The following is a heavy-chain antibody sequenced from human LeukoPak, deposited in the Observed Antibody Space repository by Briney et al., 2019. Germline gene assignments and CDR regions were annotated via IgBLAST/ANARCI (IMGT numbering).Heavy chain of an antibody. Sequence: PSETLSLTCTVSGGSISSSSYYWGWIRQPPGKGLEWIGEINHSGSTNYNPSLKSRVTISVDTSKNQFSLKLSSVTAADTAVYYCARRVGTAMVTGFDDAFDIWGQGTMVTVSS. CDR1: GGSISSSSYY. J-gene: IGHJ3*02. CDR3: ARRVGTAMVTGFDDAFDI. CDR2: INHSGST. V-gene: IGHV4-39*07. D-gene: IGHD5-18*01.